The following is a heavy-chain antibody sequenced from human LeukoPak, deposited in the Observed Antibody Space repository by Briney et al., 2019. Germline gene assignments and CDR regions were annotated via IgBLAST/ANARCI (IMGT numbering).Heavy chain of an antibody. Sequence: SETLSLTCTVSGGSISSYYWSWIRQPPGKGLEWIGYIYYTGSTSYNPSLKSRVTMSLDASKNQFSLELNSVTPADTAVYYCARARLQASGSYERYYYMDVWGKGTTVTISS. D-gene: IGHD3-10*01. CDR1: GGSISSYY. V-gene: IGHV4-59*01. CDR3: ARARLQASGSYERYYYMDV. J-gene: IGHJ6*03. CDR2: IYYTGST.